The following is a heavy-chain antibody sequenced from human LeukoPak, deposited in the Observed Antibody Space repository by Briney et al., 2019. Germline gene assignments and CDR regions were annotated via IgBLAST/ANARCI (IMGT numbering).Heavy chain of an antibody. CDR2: IWYDGSNK. J-gene: IGHJ4*02. CDR3: ARDFWIFGVVIAADY. CDR1: GFTFSSYG. Sequence: PGGSLRLSCAASGFTFSSYGMHWVRQAPGKGLEWVAVIWYDGSNKYYADSVKGRFTISRDNAKNSLYLQMNSLRAEDTAVYYCARDFWIFGVVIAADYWGQGTLVTVSS. D-gene: IGHD3-3*01. V-gene: IGHV3-33*01.